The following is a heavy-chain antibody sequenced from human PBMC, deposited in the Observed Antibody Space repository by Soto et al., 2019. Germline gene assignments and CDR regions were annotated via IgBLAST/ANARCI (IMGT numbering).Heavy chain of an antibody. CDR3: AQVFTPLDIVATIQGRGSAFDI. CDR1: GFTFSSYA. V-gene: IGHV3-23*01. D-gene: IGHD5-12*01. CDR2: ISGSGGST. Sequence: GGSLRLSCAASGFTFSSYAMSWVRQAPGKGLEWVSAISGSGGSTYYADSVKGRFTISRDNSKNTLYLQMNSLRAEDTAVYYCAQVFTPLDIVATIQGRGSAFDIWGQGTMVTVSS. J-gene: IGHJ3*02.